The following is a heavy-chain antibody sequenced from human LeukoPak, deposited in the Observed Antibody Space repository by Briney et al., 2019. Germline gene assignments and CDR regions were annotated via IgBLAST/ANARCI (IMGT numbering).Heavy chain of an antibody. J-gene: IGHJ5*02. CDR3: TRDSGTYNWLDP. Sequence: PGGSLRLSCAASGFTFSGSATHWVRQSSGKGLEWVGHIDKKDNFYATTSAASVTGRFTISRDDSKNTAYLQMNSLKTEDTALYYCTRDSGTYNWLDPWGQGTLVTVSS. D-gene: IGHD1-26*01. V-gene: IGHV3-73*01. CDR1: GFTFSGSA. CDR2: IDKKDNFYAT.